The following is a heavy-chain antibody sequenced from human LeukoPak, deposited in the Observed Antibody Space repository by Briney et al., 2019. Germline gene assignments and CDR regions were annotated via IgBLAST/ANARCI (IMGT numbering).Heavy chain of an antibody. CDR3: ARHPRWEMRGWFDP. V-gene: IGHV4-59*08. Sequence: SETLSLTCTVSGDSLTGYYWSWIRQPPGRGLEWIGYIFYTGSSNYNAPLKSRVTMSVDTSKSQFSLKLSSVTAADTAVYYCARHPRWEMRGWFDPWGQGILVTVSS. J-gene: IGHJ5*02. D-gene: IGHD1-26*01. CDR2: IFYTGSS. CDR1: GDSLTGYY.